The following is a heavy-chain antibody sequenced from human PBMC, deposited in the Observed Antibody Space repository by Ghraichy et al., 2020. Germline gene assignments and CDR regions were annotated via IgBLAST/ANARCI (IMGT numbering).Heavy chain of an antibody. J-gene: IGHJ4*02. Sequence: GGSLRLSCAASGFSISGSHMHWVRQASGKGLEWVGHIRSRVDNYAAAYGASVEGRFTITRDESENKVFLQMHSLKIEDTAGYYCTRQTDSCHDYWGQGTLVTVSS. V-gene: IGHV3-73*01. CDR2: IRSRVDNYAA. CDR1: GFSISGSH. CDR3: TRQTDSCHDY. D-gene: IGHD2-2*01.